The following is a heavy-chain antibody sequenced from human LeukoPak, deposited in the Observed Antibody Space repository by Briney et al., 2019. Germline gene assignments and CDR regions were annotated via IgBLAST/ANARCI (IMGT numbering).Heavy chain of an antibody. J-gene: IGHJ4*02. CDR2: ISGRRSYI. CDR3: ARDRTLVNNDILTGYSDY. D-gene: IGHD3-9*01. Sequence: GGSLRLSCAVSGFIFSSYSMNWVRQAPGKGLEWVSSISGRRSYIYYADSVKGRFTISRDNAKNSLYLQMNSLRAEDTAVYYCARDRTLVNNDILTGYSDYWGQGTVVTVSS. V-gene: IGHV3-21*01. CDR1: GFIFSSYS.